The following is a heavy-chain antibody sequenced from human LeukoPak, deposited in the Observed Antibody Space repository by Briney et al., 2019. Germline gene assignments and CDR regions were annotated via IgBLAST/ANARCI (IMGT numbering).Heavy chain of an antibody. CDR1: GYTFTGYY. CDR3: ARDLDYYGSRRFQY. D-gene: IGHD3-10*01. V-gene: IGHV1-2*06. Sequence: ASVKVSCKASGYTFTGYYIHWVRQAPGQGLEWMGRINPNSGGTKYAQKFQGRVTMTRDTFISTAYMELSRLRSDDTAVYYCARDLDYYGSRRFQYWGQGPLVIVSS. J-gene: IGHJ1*01. CDR2: INPNSGGT.